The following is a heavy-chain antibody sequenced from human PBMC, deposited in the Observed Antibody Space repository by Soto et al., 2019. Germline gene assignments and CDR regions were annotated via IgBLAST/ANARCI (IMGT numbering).Heavy chain of an antibody. CDR1: GYTFASYA. J-gene: IGHJ4*01. Sequence: QVQLVQSGAEVKKPGASVKVSCKASGYTFASYAISWMRQAPGQGLEWMGWISAYNGNTNYAQKLQGRVTMTTDTSTSTAYMELRSLRSDDTPVHSCAVAPPPPHYWGHGTLVTVSS. CDR2: ISAYNGNT. D-gene: IGHD2-15*01. V-gene: IGHV1-18*01. CDR3: AVAPPPPHY.